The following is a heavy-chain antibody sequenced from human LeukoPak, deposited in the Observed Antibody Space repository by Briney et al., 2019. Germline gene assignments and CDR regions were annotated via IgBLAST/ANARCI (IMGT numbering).Heavy chain of an antibody. J-gene: IGHJ4*02. CDR1: GYSFTSYW. CDR3: ARVSQSYYYGSGSWYFDY. CDR2: IYPGDSDT. V-gene: IGHV5-51*01. D-gene: IGHD3-10*01. Sequence: HGESLKISCKGSGYSFTSYWIGWVRQMPRKGLEWMGIIYPGDSDTRYSPSFQGQVTISADKSISTAYLQWSSLKASDTAMYYCARVSQSYYYGSGSWYFDYWGQGTLVTVSS.